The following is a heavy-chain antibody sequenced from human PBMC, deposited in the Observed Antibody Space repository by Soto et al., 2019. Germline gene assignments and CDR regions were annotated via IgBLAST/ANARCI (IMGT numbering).Heavy chain of an antibody. Sequence: GCLRLSCAASGITFNKYYMSWIRQAPGKGLEWMSYRRNSGTFARYAYSVKGRFSISRDHAKISLYLHINSLRGDATAIYYCARSGADYNLLDYWGQGTPVTVSS. D-gene: IGHD4-4*01. CDR3: ARSGADYNLLDY. V-gene: IGHV3-11*06. J-gene: IGHJ4*02. CDR1: GITFNKYY. CDR2: RRNSGTFA.